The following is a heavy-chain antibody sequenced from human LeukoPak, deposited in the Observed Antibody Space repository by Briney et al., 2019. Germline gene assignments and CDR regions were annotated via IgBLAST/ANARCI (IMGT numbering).Heavy chain of an antibody. D-gene: IGHD2-21*02. CDR3: ARLAYCGGDCFSGDYYYYMDV. CDR2: VNWSGGSK. V-gene: IGHV3-20*04. J-gene: IGHJ6*03. Sequence: GGSLRLSCEASGFAFDNYGMTWVRQTPGKGLEWVSGVNWSGGSKGYADSVKGRFSISRDNAKNSLYLQMNSLRAEDTALYYCARLAYCGGDCFSGDYYYYMDVWGKGTTVTVSS. CDR1: GFAFDNYG.